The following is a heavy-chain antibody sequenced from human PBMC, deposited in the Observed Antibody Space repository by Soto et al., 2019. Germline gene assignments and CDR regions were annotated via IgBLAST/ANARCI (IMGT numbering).Heavy chain of an antibody. CDR2: MHIAGTT. Sequence: SETLSLTCTVSADSIRSYYWSWIRQPAGKGLEWIGRMHIAGTTNYNPSLKSRVTMSIDTSRNQFSLKLSSLTAADTAVYYCARGAVYGDYSWGQGTLVTVSS. CDR3: ARGAVYGDYS. J-gene: IGHJ4*02. D-gene: IGHD4-17*01. V-gene: IGHV4-4*07. CDR1: ADSIRSYY.